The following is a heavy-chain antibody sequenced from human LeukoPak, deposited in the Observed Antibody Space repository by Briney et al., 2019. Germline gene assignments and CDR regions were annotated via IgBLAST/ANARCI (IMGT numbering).Heavy chain of an antibody. CDR3: ARGRRSIYDY. V-gene: IGHV3-30-3*01. J-gene: IGHJ4*02. CDR1: GFNFSNYA. CDR2: FSYDGSNT. D-gene: IGHD3-3*01. Sequence: GGSLRLSCAASGFNFSNYAMHWVRQAPGKGLEWVAVFSYDGSNTYYADSVKGRFTISRDNSKNTLYLQMNGLRVEDTAVYYCARGRRSIYDYWGQGTLVTVSS.